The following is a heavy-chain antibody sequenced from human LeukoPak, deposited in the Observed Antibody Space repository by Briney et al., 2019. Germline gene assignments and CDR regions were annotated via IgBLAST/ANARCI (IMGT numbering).Heavy chain of an antibody. CDR1: GFTFSSYG. D-gene: IGHD4-11*01. V-gene: IGHV3-33*01. CDR3: ATLLQGDGMDV. J-gene: IGHJ6*04. CDR2: IWYDGSNT. Sequence: GGSLRLSCAASGFTFSSYGMHWVRQAPGNGLEWVAVIWYDGSNTYYADSVKGRFTISRDNSKNTLYLQMNSLRAEDTAIYYCATLLQGDGMDVWGKGTTVTVSS.